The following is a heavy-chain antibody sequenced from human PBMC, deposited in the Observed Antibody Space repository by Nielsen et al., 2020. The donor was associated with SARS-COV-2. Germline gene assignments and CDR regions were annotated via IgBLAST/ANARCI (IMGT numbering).Heavy chain of an antibody. J-gene: IGHJ5*02. CDR1: GGSFSSYY. CDR2: IYYSGST. V-gene: IGHV4-39*01. D-gene: IGHD6-13*01. Sequence: SETLSLTCAVYGGSFSSYYWGWIRQPPGKGLEWIGSIYYSGSTYYNPSLKSRVTISVDTSKNQFSLKLSSVTAADTAVYYCARHGSRPQAAAVDWFDPWGQGTLVTVSS. CDR3: ARHGSRPQAAAVDWFDP.